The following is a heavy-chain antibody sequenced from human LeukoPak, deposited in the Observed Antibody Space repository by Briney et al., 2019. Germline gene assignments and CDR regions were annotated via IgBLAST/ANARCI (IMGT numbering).Heavy chain of an antibody. D-gene: IGHD1-1*01. CDR1: GGSFSGYY. CDR3: ARVGTGTIDY. Sequence: SETLSLTCAVYGGSFSGYYWSWIRQPPGKGLEWIGEINHSGSTNYNPSLKSRVTISVDTSKNQFSLKLSSVTAADTAVYYCARVGTGTIDYWGQGTLVTVSS. J-gene: IGHJ4*02. V-gene: IGHV4-34*01. CDR2: INHSGST.